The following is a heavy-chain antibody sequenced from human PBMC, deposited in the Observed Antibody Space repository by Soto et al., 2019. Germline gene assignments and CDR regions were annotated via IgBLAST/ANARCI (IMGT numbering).Heavy chain of an antibody. V-gene: IGHV3-23*01. CDR1: GFTFSSYA. CDR2: ISGSGGST. Sequence: GGSLRLSCAASGFTFSSYAMSWVRQAPGKGLEWVSAISGSGGSTYHADSVKGRFTISRDNSKNTLYLQMNSLRAEDTAVYYCAKDLLLNEKNPAGFDIWGHGTMVSVS. D-gene: IGHD2-2*01. J-gene: IGHJ3*02. CDR3: AKDLLLNEKNPAGFDI.